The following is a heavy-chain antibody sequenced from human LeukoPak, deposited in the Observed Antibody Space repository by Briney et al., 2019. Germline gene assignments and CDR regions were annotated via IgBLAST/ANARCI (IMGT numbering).Heavy chain of an antibody. J-gene: IGHJ6*02. D-gene: IGHD3-3*01. CDR1: GGTFSSYA. CDR2: IIPIFGTA. CDR3: ARDLPDDFWSGYYINYYYYGMDV. Sequence: GASVKVSCKASGGTFSSYAISWVRQAPGQGLERMGGIIPIFGTANYAQKFQGRVTITADESTSTAYMELSSLRSEDTAVYYCARDLPDDFWSGYYINYYYYGMDVWGQGTTVTVSS. V-gene: IGHV1-69*13.